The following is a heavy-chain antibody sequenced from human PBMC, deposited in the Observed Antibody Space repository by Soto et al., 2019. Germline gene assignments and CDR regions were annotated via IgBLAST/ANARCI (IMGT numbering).Heavy chain of an antibody. CDR1: GITFSNYA. V-gene: IGHV3-23*01. Sequence: EVQLLESGGGLVQPGGSLRLSCAASGITFSNYAMSWVRQAPGKGLEWVSSIRDSDDSTYYADSVKGRFSISRDNSKNTLYLQMNSRRAEDTAVYYCAKGTSFGYWGQGTLVTVSS. J-gene: IGHJ4*02. CDR3: AKGTSFGY. CDR2: IRDSDDST. D-gene: IGHD2-2*01.